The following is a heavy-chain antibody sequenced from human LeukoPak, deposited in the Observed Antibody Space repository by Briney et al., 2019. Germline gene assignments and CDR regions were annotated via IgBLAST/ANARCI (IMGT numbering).Heavy chain of an antibody. CDR2: ISGSGGST. CDR1: GFTFSSYA. V-gene: IGHV3-23*01. D-gene: IGHD6-13*01. J-gene: IGHJ3*02. Sequence: GGSLRLSCAASGFTFSSYAMSWVRQAPGKGLEWVSAISGSGGSTYYADSVKGRFTISRDNSKNTLYLQMNSLRAEDTAVYYCARDPSSIAAATDAFDIWGQGTMVTVSS. CDR3: ARDPSSIAAATDAFDI.